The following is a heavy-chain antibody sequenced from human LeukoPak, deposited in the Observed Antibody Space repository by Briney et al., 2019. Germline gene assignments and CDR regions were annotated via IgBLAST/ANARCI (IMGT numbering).Heavy chain of an antibody. CDR1: GYTFTNYY. J-gene: IGHJ4*02. Sequence: GASVKASCKASGYTFTNYYIHWVRLAPGQGLEWMGIINPSGGSADYAQRLQDRVTMTRDTSTSAVYMELSSLRSEDTAVYYCARGISMVRGVMPTPFDYWGQGTLVTVSA. CDR3: ARGISMVRGVMPTPFDY. V-gene: IGHV1-46*04. CDR2: INPSGGSA. D-gene: IGHD3-10*01.